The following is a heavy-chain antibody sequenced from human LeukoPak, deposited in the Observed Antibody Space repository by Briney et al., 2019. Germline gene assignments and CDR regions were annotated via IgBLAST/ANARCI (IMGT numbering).Heavy chain of an antibody. V-gene: IGHV4-61*02. CDR3: AIVGATRYYYMDV. CDR1: GGSISSGGYY. D-gene: IGHD1-26*01. Sequence: SETLSLTCTVSGGSISSGGYYWSWIRQPAGKGLEWIGRIYTSGSTNYNPSLKSRVTMSVDTSKNQFSLKLSSVTAADTAVYYCAIVGATRYYYMDVWGKGATVTVSS. J-gene: IGHJ6*03. CDR2: IYTSGST.